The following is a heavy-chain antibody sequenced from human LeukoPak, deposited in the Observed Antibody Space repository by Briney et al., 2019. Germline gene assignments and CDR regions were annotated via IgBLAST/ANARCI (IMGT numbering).Heavy chain of an antibody. V-gene: IGHV3-7*01. D-gene: IGHD5-18*01. CDR3: VRDRGYTSYDY. CDR1: GFTFSNSW. CDR2: INKDGSDE. J-gene: IGHJ4*02. Sequence: GGSLRLSCAVYGFTFSNSWMSWVRQAPGKGLEWVAGINKDGSDEYYVDFVKGRFTISRDNAKNSLYLQMNSLRVDDTAVYYCVRDRGYTSYDYWGQGTPVTVSS.